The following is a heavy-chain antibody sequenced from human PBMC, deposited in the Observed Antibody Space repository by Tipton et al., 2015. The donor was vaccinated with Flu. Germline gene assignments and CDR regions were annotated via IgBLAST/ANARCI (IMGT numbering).Heavy chain of an antibody. CDR1: GFTFSSYA. D-gene: IGHD5-18*01. CDR3: ARRSSYGCFDY. J-gene: IGHJ4*02. CDR2: ISYDGSNK. Sequence: SLSLSCAASGFTFSSYAMLWVRQAPGKGLEWVAAISYDGSNKYYADSVKGRFTISRDNSKNTLYLQMNSLRAEDTAVYYCARRSSYGCFDYWGQGTLVTVSS. V-gene: IGHV3-30-3*01.